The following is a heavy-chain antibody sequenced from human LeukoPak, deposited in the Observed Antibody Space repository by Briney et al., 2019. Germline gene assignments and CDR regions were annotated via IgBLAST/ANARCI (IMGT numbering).Heavy chain of an antibody. J-gene: IGHJ5*02. CDR3: ARGVITFGGVIVTPHWFDP. V-gene: IGHV3-74*01. CDR2: INSDGSST. CDR1: GFTFSSYW. D-gene: IGHD3-16*02. Sequence: GGSLRLSCAASGFTFSSYWMHWVRQAPGKGLVWVSRINSDGSSTSYADSVKGRFTISRDNAKNTLYLQMNSLRAEDTAVYYCARGVITFGGVIVTPHWFDPWGQGTLVTVSS.